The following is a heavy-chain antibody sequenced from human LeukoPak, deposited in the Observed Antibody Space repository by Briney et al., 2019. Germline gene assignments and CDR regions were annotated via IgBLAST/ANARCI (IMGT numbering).Heavy chain of an antibody. CDR3: ARRTALWFGDY. J-gene: IGHJ4*02. D-gene: IGHD3-10*01. CDR1: GFTFSTYG. CDR2: IRYDGGNK. Sequence: GGSLRLSCAASGFTFSTYGMHWVRQAPGKGLEWVAFIRYDGGNKYYADSVKGRYTISRDNSKNTLYLQMNSLRAEDTAVYYCARRTALWFGDYWGQGTLVTVSS. V-gene: IGHV3-30*02.